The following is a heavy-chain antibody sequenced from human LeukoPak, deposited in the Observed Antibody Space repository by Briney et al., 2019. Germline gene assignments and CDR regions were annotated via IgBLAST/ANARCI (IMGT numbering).Heavy chain of an antibody. CDR1: GGSITSNY. V-gene: IGHV4-4*07. CDR2: IYTTGGT. J-gene: IGHJ5*01. CDR3: AREFRDVIGSGYYYDS. Sequence: SETLSLTCTVSGGSITSNYWGWIRQPAGKGLEWIGRIYTTGGTDYNPSLKSRVTISVDKSNNQFSLRLSSVTAADTAMYYCAREFRDVIGSGYYYDSWGQGTLVTVSS. D-gene: IGHD3-22*01.